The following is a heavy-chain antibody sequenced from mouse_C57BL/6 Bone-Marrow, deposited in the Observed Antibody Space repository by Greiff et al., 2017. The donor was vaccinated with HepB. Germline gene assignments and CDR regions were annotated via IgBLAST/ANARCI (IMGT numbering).Heavy chain of an antibody. CDR2: INPYNGGT. CDR1: GYTFTDYY. Sequence: EVQLQQSGPVLVKPGASVKMSCKASGYTFTDYYMNWVKQSHGKSLEWIGVINPYNGGTSHNQKFKGKATLTVDKSSSTAYMELNSLTSEDSAVYYCAREGYYYGSSYSYWGQGTLVTVSA. V-gene: IGHV1-19*01. J-gene: IGHJ3*01. D-gene: IGHD1-1*01. CDR3: AREGYYYGSSYSY.